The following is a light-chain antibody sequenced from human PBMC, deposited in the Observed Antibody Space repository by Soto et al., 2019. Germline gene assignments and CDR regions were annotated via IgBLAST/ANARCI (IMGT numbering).Light chain of an antibody. CDR1: QDISNY. J-gene: IGKJ5*01. V-gene: IGKV1-33*01. Sequence: DIQMTQSPSSLSASVGDRVTITCRASQDISNYLHWYQQRPGKAPKLLIYDASNLERGVPSRFSATRSGTHFTFAITSLQPEDVATYYCQQSDSLPITYGQGTRLEI. CDR2: DAS. CDR3: QQSDSLPIT.